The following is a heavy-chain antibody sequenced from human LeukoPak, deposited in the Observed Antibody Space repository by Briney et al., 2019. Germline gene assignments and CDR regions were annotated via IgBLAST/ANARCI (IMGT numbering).Heavy chain of an antibody. Sequence: SETLSLTCAVYGGSFSGYYWSWIRQPPGKGLEWIGEINHSGSTNYNPSLKSRVTISVDTSKNQFSLKLSSVTAADTAVYYCARRKRGRDGPNGSFYYFDYWGRGTLVTVSS. CDR3: ARRKRGRDGPNGSFYYFDY. CDR1: GGSFSGYY. J-gene: IGHJ4*02. V-gene: IGHV4-34*01. CDR2: INHSGST. D-gene: IGHD5-24*01.